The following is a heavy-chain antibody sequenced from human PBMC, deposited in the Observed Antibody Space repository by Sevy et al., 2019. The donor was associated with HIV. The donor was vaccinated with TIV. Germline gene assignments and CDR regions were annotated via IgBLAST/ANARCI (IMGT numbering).Heavy chain of an antibody. J-gene: IGHJ5*02. CDR1: GYTLTELS. V-gene: IGHV1-24*01. CDR3: ATTSTSGGGSWFDP. CDR2: FDPEDGET. Sequence: ALVKVSCKVSGYTLTELSMHWVRQAPGKGLEWMGGFDPEDGETIYAQKFQGRVTMTEDTSADTAYMELSSLRSEDTAVYYCATTSTSGGGSWFDPWGQGTLVTVSS. D-gene: IGHD3-16*01.